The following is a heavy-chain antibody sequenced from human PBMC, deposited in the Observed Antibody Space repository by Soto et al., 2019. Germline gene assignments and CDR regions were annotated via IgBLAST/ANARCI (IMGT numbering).Heavy chain of an antibody. CDR1: GGSISSGGYY. J-gene: IGHJ6*02. CDR2: IHYSGST. CDR3: ASTSMARFMDV. V-gene: IGHV4-31*03. Sequence: SETLSLTCTVSGGSISSGGYYWSWIRQHPGKGLEWIGYIHYSGSTYYNPSLKSRVTISGDTSKNQFSLKLSSVTAADTAVYYCASTSMARFMDVWGQGTTVTVSS. D-gene: IGHD3-10*01.